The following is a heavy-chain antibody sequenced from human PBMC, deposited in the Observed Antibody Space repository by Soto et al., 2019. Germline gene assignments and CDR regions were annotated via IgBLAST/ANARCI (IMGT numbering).Heavy chain of an antibody. CDR3: ARDVGGVARES. J-gene: IGHJ5*02. V-gene: IGHV1-69*01. CDR1: GGTFSSQA. CDR2: IFPMLGVA. Sequence: QVDLVQSGAEMKKPGSSVRVSCKASGGTFSSQAFSWVRQAPGQGLEWVGGIFPMLGVAQYAQHYQGRVTITADESTNTAYMDLSSLTSEDTAVHYCARDVGGVARESWCQGTLVTV. D-gene: IGHD3-16*01.